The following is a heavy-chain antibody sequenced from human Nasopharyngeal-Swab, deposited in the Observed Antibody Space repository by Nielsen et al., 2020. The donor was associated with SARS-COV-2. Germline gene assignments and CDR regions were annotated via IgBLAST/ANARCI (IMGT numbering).Heavy chain of an antibody. J-gene: IGHJ4*02. Sequence: SETLSLTCTVSGGSISSSSYYWGWIRQPPGKGLEWIGSIYYSGSTYYNPSLKSRVTISVDTSKNQFSLKLSSVTAADTAVYYCARRGYGSGSSKYYFDYWGQGTLGTVSS. CDR3: ARRGYGSGSSKYYFDY. D-gene: IGHD3-10*01. CDR2: IYYSGST. V-gene: IGHV4-39*01. CDR1: GGSISSSSYY.